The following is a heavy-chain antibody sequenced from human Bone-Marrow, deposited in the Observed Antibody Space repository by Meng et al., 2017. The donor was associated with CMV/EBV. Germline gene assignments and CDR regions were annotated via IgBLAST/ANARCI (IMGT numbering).Heavy chain of an antibody. CDR2: ISGSGGST. V-gene: IGHV3-23*01. J-gene: IGHJ6*02. D-gene: IGHD3-10*01. Sequence: GESLKISCAASGFTFSSYAMSWVRQAPGKGLEWVSAISGSGGSTYYADSVKGRFTISRDNAKNSLYLQMNSLRAEDTAVYYCARGLGSGIWYYGMDVWGQGTTVTVSS. CDR3: ARGLGSGIWYYGMDV. CDR1: GFTFSSYA.